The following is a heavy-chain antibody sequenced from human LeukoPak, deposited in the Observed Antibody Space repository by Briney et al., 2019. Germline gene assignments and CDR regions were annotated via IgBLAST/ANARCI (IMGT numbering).Heavy chain of an antibody. D-gene: IGHD4-23*01. CDR2: IIPIFGTA. V-gene: IGHV1-69*13. J-gene: IGHJ4*02. CDR1: GGTFSSYA. Sequence: SVKVSCKASGGTFSSYAINWVRQAPGQGLEWMGGIIPIFGTANYAQKFQGRVTITADESTSTAYMVLSSLRSEDTAVYYCARGWLAETMVVTPYNYWGQGTLVAVSS. CDR3: ARGWLAETMVVTPYNY.